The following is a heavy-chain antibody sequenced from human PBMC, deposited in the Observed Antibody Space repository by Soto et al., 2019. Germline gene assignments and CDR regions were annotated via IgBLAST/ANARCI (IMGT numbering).Heavy chain of an antibody. CDR1: GFSLSTSGVG. CDR3: AHRLDYDSSGYYFLYFEL. D-gene: IGHD3-22*01. CDR2: IYWDDDK. J-gene: IGHJ2*01. Sequence: QITLKESGPTLVKPTQTLTLTCTFSGFSLSTSGVGVGWIRQPPGKALEWLALIYWDDDKRYSPSLKSRLTITKDTSKTQVVLTMTNMDPVDTATYYCAHRLDYDSSGYYFLYFELWGRGTLVTVSS. V-gene: IGHV2-5*02.